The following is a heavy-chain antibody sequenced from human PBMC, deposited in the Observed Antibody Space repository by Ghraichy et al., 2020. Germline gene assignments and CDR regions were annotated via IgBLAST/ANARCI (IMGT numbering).Heavy chain of an antibody. CDR3: VRDRGGYDLHTFDV. V-gene: IGHV3-21*01. CDR1: GFTFSTYS. J-gene: IGHJ3*01. CDR2: ISSSTSYI. Sequence: GGSLRLSCAASGFTFSTYSMNWVRQAPGEGLEWVSSISSSTSYISYADSVKGRFSISRDNAKNSLYLQMNSLRAEDTAVYYCVRDRGGYDLHTFDVWGQGTMVTVSS. D-gene: IGHD5-12*01.